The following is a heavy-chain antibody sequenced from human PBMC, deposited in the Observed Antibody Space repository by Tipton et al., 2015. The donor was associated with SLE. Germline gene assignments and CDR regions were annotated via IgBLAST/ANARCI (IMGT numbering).Heavy chain of an antibody. D-gene: IGHD5-12*01. J-gene: IGHJ3*01. V-gene: IGHV3-11*04. CDR1: GFTFNEYD. Sequence: SLRLSCVVSGFTFNEYDMNWMRQAPGKGLEWVSHINSGDGSTVYYADSVKGRFTISRDNAKNSLYLQMNSLRVDDTGVYFCAREGVATEDGFDVWGLGAMVSVS. CDR2: INSGDGSTV. CDR3: AREGVATEDGFDV.